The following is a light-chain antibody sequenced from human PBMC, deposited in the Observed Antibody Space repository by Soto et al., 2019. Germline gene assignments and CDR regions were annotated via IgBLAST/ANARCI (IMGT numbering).Light chain of an antibody. Sequence: QSVLTQPPSASGSPGQSVTISCTGTSSDVGNYNYVSWYQQRPGKAPKFIIYEVTKRPSGVPDRFSGSKSGNTASLTVSGLQAEDEADYYCSSYAGSKNWVFGGGTKVTVL. J-gene: IGLJ3*02. CDR2: EVT. CDR1: SSDVGNYNY. CDR3: SSYAGSKNWV. V-gene: IGLV2-8*01.